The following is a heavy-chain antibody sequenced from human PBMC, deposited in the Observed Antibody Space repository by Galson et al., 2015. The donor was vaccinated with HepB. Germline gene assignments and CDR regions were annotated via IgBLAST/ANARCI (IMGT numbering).Heavy chain of an antibody. V-gene: IGHV4-39*01. D-gene: IGHD3-9*01. Sequence: TLSLTCTVSGGSISSSSYYWGWIRQPPGKGLEWIGSIYYSGGPYYNPSLKSRVTISVDTSKNQFSLKLNSVTAADTAVYYCARHGGGDGYFDWLLLGPFDYWGQGTLVTVSS. CDR2: IYYSGGP. CDR1: GGSISSSSYY. J-gene: IGHJ4*02. CDR3: ARHGGGDGYFDWLLLGPFDY.